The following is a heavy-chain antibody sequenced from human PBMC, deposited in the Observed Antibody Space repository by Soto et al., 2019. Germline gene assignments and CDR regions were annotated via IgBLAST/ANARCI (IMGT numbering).Heavy chain of an antibody. CDR1: GGSITTYD. CDR2: IYYNGDT. Sequence: SETLSLTCTVSGGSITTYDWSWIRQPPGKGLEWIGYIYYNGDTDYNPSLKSRVTMSLVTPKNQVSLTLRSVTAADTAVYYFSKPGPTLPAPKWFYLGGQGTLVTV. D-gene: IGHD2-8*01. V-gene: IGHV4-59*08. CDR3: SKPGPTLPAPKWFYL. J-gene: IGHJ4*02.